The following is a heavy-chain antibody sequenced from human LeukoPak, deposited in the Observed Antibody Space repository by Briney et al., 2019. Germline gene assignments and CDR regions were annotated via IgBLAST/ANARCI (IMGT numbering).Heavy chain of an antibody. CDR3: ARVPFKYYYGSGSYTNWFDP. CDR1: GGSISSGDYY. CDR2: IYYSGST. Sequence: SETLSLTCTVSGGSISSGDYYWSWIRQPPGKGLEWIGYIYYSGSTYYKPSLKSRVTISVNTSKNQFSLKLSSVTAADTAVYYCARVPFKYYYGSGSYTNWFDPWGQGTLVTVSS. J-gene: IGHJ5*02. V-gene: IGHV4-30-4*08. D-gene: IGHD3-10*01.